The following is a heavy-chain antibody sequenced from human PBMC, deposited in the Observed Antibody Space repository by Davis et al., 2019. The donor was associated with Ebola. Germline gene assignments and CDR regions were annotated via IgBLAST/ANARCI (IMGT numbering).Heavy chain of an antibody. CDR1: GFTFSNSD. CDR3: ARQLPYYSYGMDV. J-gene: IGHJ6*02. D-gene: IGHD2-2*01. V-gene: IGHV3-35*01. Sequence: GGSLRLSCAASGFTFSNSDMNWVHQAPGKGLEWVSGVSWNGSRTHYADSVKGRFIISRDNSKNTLYLQMNSLRAEDTAVYFCARQLPYYSYGMDVWGQGTTVTVSS. CDR2: VSWNGSRT.